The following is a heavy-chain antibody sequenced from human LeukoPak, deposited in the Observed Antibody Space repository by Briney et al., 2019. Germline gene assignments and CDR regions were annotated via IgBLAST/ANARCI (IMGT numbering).Heavy chain of an antibody. CDR2: ISGSSSST. Sequence: GGSLRLSRGASGFTFSEHYLIWIRQAPGKGLEWLSYISGSSSSTVYADSVKGRFTISRDNAKNSLYLQMNSLRAEDTAVYYCTREYLPGSLAFDIWGQGTMVTVSS. V-gene: IGHV3-11*06. D-gene: IGHD3-10*01. CDR1: GFTFSEHY. CDR3: TREYLPGSLAFDI. J-gene: IGHJ3*02.